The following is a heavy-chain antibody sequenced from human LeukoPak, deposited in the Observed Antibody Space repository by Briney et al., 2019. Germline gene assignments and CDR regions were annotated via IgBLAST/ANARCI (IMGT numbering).Heavy chain of an antibody. Sequence: GGSLRLSCAASGFSFSSYAVSWVRQAPGRGLEWVSGISDGGSRTYYADSVKGRFTISRDDSKNTLYLQMNSLRAEDTAVYYCVKVQLGIGVDYWGQGTLVTVSS. CDR1: GFSFSSYA. CDR3: VKVQLGIGVDY. CDR2: ISDGGSRT. D-gene: IGHD7-27*01. V-gene: IGHV3-23*01. J-gene: IGHJ4*02.